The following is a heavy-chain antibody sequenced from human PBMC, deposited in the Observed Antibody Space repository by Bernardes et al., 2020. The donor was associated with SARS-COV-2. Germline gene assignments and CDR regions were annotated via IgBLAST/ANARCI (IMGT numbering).Heavy chain of an antibody. CDR3: ARTRTTISTTGIPVDF. CDR2: INPNTGDT. CDR1: GYTFTGYF. J-gene: IGHJ4*02. Sequence: ASVKVSCKASGYTFTGYFIHWVRQAPGERLEWMGWINPNTGDTNYVQKFQGRVTMTRDTSITTAYMELSRLGSDDTATYYCARTRTTISTTGIPVDFWGQGTLVTVSS. V-gene: IGHV1-2*02. D-gene: IGHD2-21*02.